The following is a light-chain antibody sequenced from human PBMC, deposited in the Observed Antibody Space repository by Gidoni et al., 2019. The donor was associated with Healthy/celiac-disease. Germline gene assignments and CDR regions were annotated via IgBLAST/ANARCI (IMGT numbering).Light chain of an antibody. CDR3: MQALQTSWET. V-gene: IGKV2-28*01. J-gene: IGKJ4*01. Sequence: DIVMTQSPLSLPVTPGEPASISCRSSQSLLHSNGYNYLDWYLQKPGQSPQLLIYLGSNRASGVPDRFSGSGSGTDFTLKISRVEAEDVGVYYCMQALQTSWETFXGXTKVEIK. CDR2: LGS. CDR1: QSLLHSNGYNY.